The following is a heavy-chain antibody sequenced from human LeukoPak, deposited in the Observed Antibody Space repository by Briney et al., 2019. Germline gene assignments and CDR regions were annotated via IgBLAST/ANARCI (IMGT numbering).Heavy chain of an antibody. CDR2: IWYDGSNK. J-gene: IGHJ6*02. Sequence: AGGSLRLSCAASGFTFSSYGMHWVRQAPGKGLEWVAGIWYDGSNKYYADSVKGRFTISRDNSKNTLYLQMNSLRAEDTAVYYCARAVAGIMNYYYYGMDVWGQGTTVTVSS. CDR3: ARAVAGIMNYYYYGMDV. CDR1: GFTFSSYG. D-gene: IGHD6-19*01. V-gene: IGHV3-33*01.